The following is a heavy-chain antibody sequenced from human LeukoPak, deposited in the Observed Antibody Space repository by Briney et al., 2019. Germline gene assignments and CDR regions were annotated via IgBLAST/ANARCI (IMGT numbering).Heavy chain of an antibody. Sequence: SETLSLTCAVYGGSFSGYYWSWIRQPPGKGLVWIGEINHSGSTNYNPSLKSRVTISVDTSKNQFSLKLSSVTAADTAVYYCASGGRVEYSYGYSYWGQGTLVTVSS. CDR2: INHSGST. D-gene: IGHD5-18*01. V-gene: IGHV4-34*01. J-gene: IGHJ4*02. CDR3: ASGGRVEYSYGYSY. CDR1: GGSFSGYY.